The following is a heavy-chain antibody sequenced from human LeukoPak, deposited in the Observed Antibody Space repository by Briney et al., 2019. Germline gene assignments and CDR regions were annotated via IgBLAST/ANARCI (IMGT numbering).Heavy chain of an antibody. D-gene: IGHD6-19*01. CDR3: ARGPPPGSGWYYFDY. CDR1: GFTASTKY. Sequence: GGSLRLSCAASGFTASTKYMSWVRQAPGKGLEWVSVIYSDGSTKYADSVKGRFTISRDDSKNTLYLQMNSLRAEDTAVYYCARGPPPGSGWYYFDYWGQGTLVTVSS. CDR2: IYSDGST. J-gene: IGHJ4*02. V-gene: IGHV3-53*01.